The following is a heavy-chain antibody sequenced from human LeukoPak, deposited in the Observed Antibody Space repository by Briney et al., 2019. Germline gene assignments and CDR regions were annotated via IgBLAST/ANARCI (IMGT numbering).Heavy chain of an antibody. V-gene: IGHV1-8*01. Sequence: GASVKVSCKASGYTFTSYDINWVRQATGQGLEWMGWMNPNSGNTGYAQKFQGRVTMTRNTSISTAYMELSSLRSEDTAVYYCARVTVYCSGGSCPNWFAPWGQGTLVTVSS. CDR3: ARVTVYCSGGSCPNWFAP. D-gene: IGHD2-15*01. CDR2: MNPNSGNT. CDR1: GYTFTSYD. J-gene: IGHJ5*02.